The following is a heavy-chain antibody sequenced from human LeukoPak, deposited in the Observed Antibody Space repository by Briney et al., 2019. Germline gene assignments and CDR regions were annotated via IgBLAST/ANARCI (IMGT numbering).Heavy chain of an antibody. CDR1: GFIVSSKY. CDR3: ARAAFASSWYEGGLDV. D-gene: IGHD6-13*01. J-gene: IGHJ6*02. Sequence: GGSPRLSCAASGFIVSSKYMSWVRQAPGKGLEWVSFIYSGGSTYYAGSVKGRFTVSRDNSKNTLYLQMNSLRAEDTAVYYCARAAFASSWYEGGLDVWGQGTTVTVSS. CDR2: IYSGGST. V-gene: IGHV3-66*01.